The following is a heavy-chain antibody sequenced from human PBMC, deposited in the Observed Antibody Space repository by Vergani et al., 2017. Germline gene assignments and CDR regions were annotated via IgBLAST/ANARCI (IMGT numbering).Heavy chain of an antibody. V-gene: IGHV4-59*01. J-gene: IGHJ4*02. D-gene: IGHD3-10*01. CDR1: GGSISSYY. CDR2: IYYSGST. Sequence: QVQLQESGPGLVKPSETLSLTCTVSGGSISSYYWSWIRQPPGKGLEWIGYIYYSGSTNYNPSLKSRVTISVDTSKNQFSLKLSSVTAADTAVYYCARGDYYGSGSYYGRDYWGQGTLVTVSS. CDR3: ARGDYYGSGSYYGRDY.